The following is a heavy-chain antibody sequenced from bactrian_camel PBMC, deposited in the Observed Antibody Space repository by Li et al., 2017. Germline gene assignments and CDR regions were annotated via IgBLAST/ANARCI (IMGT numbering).Heavy chain of an antibody. CDR1: AYTYSSYC. V-gene: IGHV3S53*01. J-gene: IGHJ4*01. D-gene: IGHD1*01. CDR2: IDIHGNT. CDR3: AAGKRPCVLSYVYY. Sequence: VQLVESGGGSVQAGGSLRLSCAASAYTYSSYCMAWFRQAPGKEREGVAVIDIHGNTNYADSVKGQFTISQDNAKNTVYLQMNSLKPEDTAMYYCAAGKRPCVLSYVYYWGQGTQVTVS.